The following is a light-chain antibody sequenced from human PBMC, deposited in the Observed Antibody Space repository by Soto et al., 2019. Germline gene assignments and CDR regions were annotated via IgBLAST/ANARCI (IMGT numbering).Light chain of an antibody. CDR3: QQYGSSSYT. J-gene: IGKJ2*01. Sequence: EIVLTQSPGTLSLSPGERATLSCRASQSISSSYLAWYQQTPGQAPRLLIYGASTRATGIPDRFSGSGSGTDFTLTISRLEPEDFAVYYCQQYGSSSYTFGQGPKLEIK. CDR2: GAS. CDR1: QSISSSY. V-gene: IGKV3-20*01.